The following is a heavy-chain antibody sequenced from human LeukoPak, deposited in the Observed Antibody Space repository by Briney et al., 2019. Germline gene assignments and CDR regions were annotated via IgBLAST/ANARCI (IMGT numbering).Heavy chain of an antibody. CDR3: ARYSVVVVPAAITSNYYYYYYMDV. D-gene: IGHD2-2*02. J-gene: IGHJ6*03. Sequence: PSETLSLTCTVSGGSISSGDYYWSWIRQPPGKGLEWLGYIYYSGSTYYNPSLKSRVTISVDTSKSQFSLKLSSVTPADTAVYYCARYSVVVVPAAITSNYYYYYYMDVWGKGTTVTVSS. V-gene: IGHV4-30-4*08. CDR1: GGSISSGDYY. CDR2: IYYSGST.